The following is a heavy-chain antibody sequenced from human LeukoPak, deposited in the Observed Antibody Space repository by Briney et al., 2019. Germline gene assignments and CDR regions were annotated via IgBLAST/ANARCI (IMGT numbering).Heavy chain of an antibody. D-gene: IGHD3-3*01. CDR1: GYTFIGYY. CDR3: ARGFYSLLIDI. V-gene: IGHV1-2*02. J-gene: IGHJ3*02. Sequence: ASVKVSCKASGYTFIGYYLHWVRQAPGQGLEWMGWINPNGGATTYAQKFEGRVTMTRDTSISTAYMELSRLESDDTAVYYCARGFYSLLIDIWGQGTLVTVSS. CDR2: INPNGGAT.